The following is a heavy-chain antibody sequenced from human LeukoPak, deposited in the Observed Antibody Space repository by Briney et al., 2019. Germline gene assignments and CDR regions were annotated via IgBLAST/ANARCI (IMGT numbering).Heavy chain of an antibody. J-gene: IGHJ3*02. D-gene: IGHD3-22*01. CDR1: GYTFTASY. CDR3: LSRRSGYYRDAFDI. CDR2: ISPNSGVP. V-gene: IGHV1-2*06. Sequence: ASVKVSCKASGYTFTASYINWVRQAPGQGLEWMGRISPNSGVPYFPPKFQGRVTMTRDTSINTAYMELSRLTSDDTAVYFCLSRRSGYYRDAFDIWGQGTMVIVYS.